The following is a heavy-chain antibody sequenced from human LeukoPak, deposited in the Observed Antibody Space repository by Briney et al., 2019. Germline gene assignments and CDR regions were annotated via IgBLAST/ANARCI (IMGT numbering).Heavy chain of an antibody. CDR1: GGSISSYY. Sequence: PSETLSLTCTVSGGSISSYYWSWIRQPPGKGLEWIGYIYYSGSTNYNPSLKSRVTISVDTSKNQFSLKLSSVTAADTAVYYCARARGSLSTVDWFDPWGQGTLVTVSS. J-gene: IGHJ5*02. V-gene: IGHV4-59*01. D-gene: IGHD4-11*01. CDR2: IYYSGST. CDR3: ARARGSLSTVDWFDP.